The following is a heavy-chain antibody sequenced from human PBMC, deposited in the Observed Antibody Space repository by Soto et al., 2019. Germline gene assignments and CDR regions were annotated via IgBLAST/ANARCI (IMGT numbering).Heavy chain of an antibody. CDR3: ARGQLWCGGPGRGGMDV. V-gene: IGHV1-69*01. J-gene: IGHJ6*02. Sequence: QVQLVQSGAEVKKPGSSVKVSCKASGGTFSSYAISWVRQAPGQGLEWMGGIIPIFGTANYAQKFQGRVTITADESTSTDYMELSSLRSEDTAVYYCARGQLWCGGPGRGGMDVWGQGTTVTVSS. CDR2: IIPIFGTA. CDR1: GGTFSSYA. D-gene: IGHD3-10*01.